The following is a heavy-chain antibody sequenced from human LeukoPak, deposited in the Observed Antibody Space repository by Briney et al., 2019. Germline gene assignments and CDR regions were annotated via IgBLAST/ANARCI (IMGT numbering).Heavy chain of an antibody. CDR2: ISYDGRNQ. CDR1: GFIFSNYA. D-gene: IGHD3-16*01. CDR3: ARYGGFLDY. V-gene: IGHV3-30*04. J-gene: IGHJ4*02. Sequence: PGGSLRLSCAASGFIFSNYAMHWVRQAPGKGLEWVAVISYDGRNQYYADSVKGRFTVSRDNSKSTLYLQMNSLRGEDTAVYSCARYGGFLDYWGQGTLVTVSS.